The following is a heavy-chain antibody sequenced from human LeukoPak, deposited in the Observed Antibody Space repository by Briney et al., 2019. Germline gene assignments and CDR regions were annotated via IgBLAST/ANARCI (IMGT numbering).Heavy chain of an antibody. CDR1: GFAFSDSQ. CDR3: ARGIGAAAWIGAT. D-gene: IGHD6-13*01. Sequence: GGYLRLSCVASGFAFSDSQMSWIRQSPGKGLEWVAYIVSYSGEIDYADSVKGRFIISRDNAKNTLYLQMNSLRGEDTAVYYCARGIGAAAWIGATWGQGALVTVSS. CDR2: IVSYSGEI. J-gene: IGHJ5*02. V-gene: IGHV3-11*06.